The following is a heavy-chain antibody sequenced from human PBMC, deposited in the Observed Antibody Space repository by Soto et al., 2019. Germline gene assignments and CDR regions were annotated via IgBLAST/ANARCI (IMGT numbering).Heavy chain of an antibody. V-gene: IGHV1-69*10. J-gene: IGHJ3*02. CDR1: GGTFSTYT. D-gene: IGHD2-21*02. CDR2: IIPILGVA. CDR3: AREDSCGGDCYYNGGDS. Sequence: ASVKVSCKASGGTFSTYTISWVRQAPGQGLEWMGRIIPILGVANYAQKFQGRVTIIADKSTSTAYMELSSLRSEDTAVYYCAREDSCGGDCYYNGGDSWGQGTMVTVSS.